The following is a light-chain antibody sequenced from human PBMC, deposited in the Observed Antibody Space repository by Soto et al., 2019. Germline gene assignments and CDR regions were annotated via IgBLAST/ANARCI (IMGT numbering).Light chain of an antibody. J-gene: IGLJ1*01. CDR1: SSDVGSYNL. Sequence: QSVLTQPASVSGSPGQSITISCTGTSSDVGSYNLVSWYQQHPGKAPKLMIYEVSKRPSGVSNRFSGSKSGNTASLTISGLQAEDEADYYCCSYAGSSTFAFGTGTKFPVL. CDR2: EVS. CDR3: CSYAGSSTFA. V-gene: IGLV2-23*02.